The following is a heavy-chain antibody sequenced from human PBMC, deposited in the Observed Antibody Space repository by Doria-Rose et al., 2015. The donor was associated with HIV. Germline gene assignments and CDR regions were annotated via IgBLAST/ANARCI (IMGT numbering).Heavy chain of an antibody. CDR2: NFSDDER. Sequence: QVTLKESGPVLVKPTETLTLTCTVSGVSLSSPGMGVSWIRQPPGKALEWLAYNFSDDERSYTTSPKSRLTISRGTSKSQVVLTMTDMDPVDTATYYCARIKSSRWYHKYYFDFWGQGTLVIVSA. J-gene: IGHJ4*02. CDR1: GVSLSSPGMG. CDR3: ARIKSSRWYHKYYFDF. V-gene: IGHV2-26*01. D-gene: IGHD6-13*01.